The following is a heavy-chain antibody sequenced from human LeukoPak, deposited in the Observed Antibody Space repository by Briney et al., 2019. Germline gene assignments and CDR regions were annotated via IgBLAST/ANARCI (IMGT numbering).Heavy chain of an antibody. D-gene: IGHD3-10*01. V-gene: IGHV5-51*01. CDR2: IYPGDSDT. CDR3: ARRQRITMVRGVINWFDP. Sequence: GESLKISCKGSGYSFISYWIGWVRQMPGKGLEWMGIIYPGDSDTRYSPSFQGQVTISADKSISTAYLQWSSLKASDTAMYYCARRQRITMVRGVINWFDPWGQGTLVTVS. CDR1: GYSFISYW. J-gene: IGHJ5*02.